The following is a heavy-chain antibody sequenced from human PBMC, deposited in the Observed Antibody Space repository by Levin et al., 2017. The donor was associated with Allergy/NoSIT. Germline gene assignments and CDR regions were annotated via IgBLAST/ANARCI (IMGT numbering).Heavy chain of an antibody. D-gene: IGHD2-21*02. CDR2: IKHDGSEG. V-gene: IGHV3-7*01. CDR3: VRDCGGDCYSY. Sequence: LSLTCAASGFPFRVYWMAWVRQAPGKGLEWVANIKHDGSEGHHVGSVRGRFTISRDNARKSLYLQMNSLRVEDTAVYYCVRDCGGDCYSYWGQGTLVTVSS. CDR1: GFPFRVYW. J-gene: IGHJ4*02.